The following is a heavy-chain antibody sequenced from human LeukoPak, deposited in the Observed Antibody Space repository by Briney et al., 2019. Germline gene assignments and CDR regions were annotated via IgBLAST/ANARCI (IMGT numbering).Heavy chain of an antibody. J-gene: IGHJ3*02. V-gene: IGHV4-4*07. CDR2: IYTSGST. D-gene: IGHD2-15*01. CDR1: GGSISSYY. Sequence: SETLSLTCTVSGGSISSYYWSWIRQPAGKGLEWIGRIYTSGSTNYNPSLKSRVTMSVDTSKNQFSLRLSSVTAADTAVYYCARVLRPHDAFDIWGQGTMVTASS. CDR3: ARVLRPHDAFDI.